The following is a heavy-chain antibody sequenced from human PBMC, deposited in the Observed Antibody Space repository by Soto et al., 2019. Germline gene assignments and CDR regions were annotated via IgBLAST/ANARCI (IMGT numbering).Heavy chain of an antibody. V-gene: IGHV1-8*01. CDR1: GYTFTSYD. CDR2: MNPNSGNT. D-gene: IGHD2-8*01. CDR3: ARRLMVPFYYYYYMDV. J-gene: IGHJ6*03. Sequence: GASVKVSCKASGYTFTSYDINWVRQATGQGLEWMGWMNPNSGNTGYAQKFQGRVTMTRNTSISTAYMELSSLRSEDSAVYYCARRLMVPFYYYYYMDVWGKGTTVTVSS.